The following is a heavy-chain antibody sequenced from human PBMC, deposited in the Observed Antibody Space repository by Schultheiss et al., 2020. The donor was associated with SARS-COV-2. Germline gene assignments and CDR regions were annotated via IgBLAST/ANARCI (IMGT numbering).Heavy chain of an antibody. CDR1: GYTFTGYY. Sequence: ASVKVSCKASGYTFTGYYMHWVRQAPGQGLEWMGWINPNSGGTNYAQKFQGRVTMTRDTSISTAYMELSRLRSDDTAVYYCARDRWELLLRYYYGMDVWGQGTTVTVSS. J-gene: IGHJ6*02. CDR2: INPNSGGT. V-gene: IGHV1-2*02. CDR3: ARDRWELLLRYYYGMDV. D-gene: IGHD1-26*01.